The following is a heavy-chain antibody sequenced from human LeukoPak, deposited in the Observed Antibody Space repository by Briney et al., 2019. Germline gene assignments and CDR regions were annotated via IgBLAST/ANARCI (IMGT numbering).Heavy chain of an antibody. CDR3: ARHKGPHIVRGVLRNNWFDY. D-gene: IGHD3-10*01. J-gene: IGHJ5*01. V-gene: IGHV4-39*01. Sequence: SETLCLTRTFSGGSLPTSGYFWGGVRQPPGKGLGGGDTIFYNGGAHYTASLKSRVTISVDTSKNQFSLRLNSVTAADTAMYFCARHKGPHIVRGVLRNNWFDYWGQGILVTVSS. CDR1: GGSLPTSGYF. CDR2: IFYNGGA.